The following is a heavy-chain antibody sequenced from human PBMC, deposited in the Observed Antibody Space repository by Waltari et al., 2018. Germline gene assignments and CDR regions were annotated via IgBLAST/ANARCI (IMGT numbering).Heavy chain of an antibody. J-gene: IGHJ4*02. D-gene: IGHD6-13*01. CDR1: GGTFSSFS. CDR2: IIAIFGAA. Sequence: QVQLVQSGAEVKKPGSPVTVPCKASGGTFSSFSSSRVRQAPGQGLEWMGGIIAIFGAANYAQKFQGRVTITTDESTSTAYMELSSLRSEDTAVYYCARDRRGSSWYYFDYWGQGTLVTVSS. CDR3: ARDRRGSSWYYFDY. V-gene: IGHV1-69*05.